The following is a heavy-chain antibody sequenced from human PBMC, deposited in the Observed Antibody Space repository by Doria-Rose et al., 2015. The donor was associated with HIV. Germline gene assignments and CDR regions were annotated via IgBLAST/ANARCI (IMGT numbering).Heavy chain of an antibody. D-gene: IGHD6-25*01. CDR3: AKQAVNWFDP. CDR1: GGSVASGTPY. J-gene: IGHJ5*02. Sequence: QVQLVQSGPGLVKPSETLSLPCTVSGGSVASGTPYWDWIRQTPGKGLEWIGTIYYSGTTYYNPSLRGRVTISLRTSKNKYSLKLISVTAADTGVYYCAKQAVNWFDPWGQGTLVTVSS. CDR2: IYYSGTT. V-gene: IGHV4-39*01.